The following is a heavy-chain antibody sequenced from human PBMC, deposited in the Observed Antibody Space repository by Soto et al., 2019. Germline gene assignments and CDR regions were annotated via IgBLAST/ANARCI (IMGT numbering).Heavy chain of an antibody. CDR1: GGSISSGGYY. CDR3: ASDSGYDLEAYYFDY. CDR2: IYYSGST. D-gene: IGHD5-12*01. J-gene: IGHJ4*02. V-gene: IGHV4-31*03. Sequence: SETLSLTCTVSGGSISSGGYYWSWIRQHPGKGLEWIGYIYYSGSTYYNPSLKSRVTIPVDTSKNQFSLKLSSVTAADTAVYYCASDSGYDLEAYYFDYWGQGTLVTVSS.